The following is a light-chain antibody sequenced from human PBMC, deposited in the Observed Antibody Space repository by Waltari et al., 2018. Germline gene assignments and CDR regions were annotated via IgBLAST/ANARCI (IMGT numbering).Light chain of an antibody. CDR1: TGAVTSGHY. CDR3: LLSYSGARV. CDR2: STS. Sequence: QAVVPQQPSLTVSPGGTVTPTCGSSTGAVTSGHYPYWFQQKTGQAPRTLISSTSNKPSWTPARFSGSLLGGKAALTLSGAQPEDEADYYCLLSYSGARVFGGGTKLTVL. V-gene: IGLV7-46*01. J-gene: IGLJ2*01.